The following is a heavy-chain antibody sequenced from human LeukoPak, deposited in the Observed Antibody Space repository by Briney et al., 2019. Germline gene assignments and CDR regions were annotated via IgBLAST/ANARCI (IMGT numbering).Heavy chain of an antibody. V-gene: IGHV3-7*01. Sequence: GGSLRLSCAASGFTFSSYWMSWVRRAPGKGLEWVANIKQDGSEKYYVDSVKGRFTISRDNAKNSLYLQMNSLRAEDTAVYYCARDQGRVAVAPDYWGQGTLVTVSS. CDR3: ARDQGRVAVAPDY. CDR2: IKQDGSEK. D-gene: IGHD6-19*01. CDR1: GFTFSSYW. J-gene: IGHJ4*02.